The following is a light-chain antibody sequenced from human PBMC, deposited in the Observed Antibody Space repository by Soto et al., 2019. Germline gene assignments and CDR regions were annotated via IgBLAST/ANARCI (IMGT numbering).Light chain of an antibody. CDR2: DAS. CDR3: QQYNSYSRT. J-gene: IGKJ1*01. Sequence: DIQMTQSPSTLSASVGDRVTITCRASQSISSWLAWYQQKPGKAPKLLIFDASSLESGAPSRFSGSGSGTEFTLTISSLQPDDFATYYCQQYNSYSRTVGQGTKVDIK. CDR1: QSISSW. V-gene: IGKV1-5*01.